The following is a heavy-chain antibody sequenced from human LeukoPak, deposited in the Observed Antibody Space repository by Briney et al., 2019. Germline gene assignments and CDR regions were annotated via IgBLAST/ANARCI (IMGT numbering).Heavy chain of an antibody. D-gene: IGHD3-22*01. CDR1: GYTFTGYY. V-gene: IGHV1-2*02. CDR3: ARDQRLGYYDSSGYYPRFDY. J-gene: IGHJ4*02. Sequence: GASVKVSCKASGYTFTGYYMHWVRQAPGQGLEWMGWINPNSGGTNYAQKFQGRVTMTRDTSISTAYMELSRLRSDDTAVYYCARDQRLGYYDSSGYYPRFDYWGQGTLVTVSS. CDR2: INPNSGGT.